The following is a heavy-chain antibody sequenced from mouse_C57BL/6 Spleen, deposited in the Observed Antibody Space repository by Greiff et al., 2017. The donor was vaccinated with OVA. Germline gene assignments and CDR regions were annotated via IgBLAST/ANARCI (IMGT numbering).Heavy chain of an antibody. CDR3: ARIYYGSSLYYFDY. CDR1: GYAFSSYW. V-gene: IGHV1-80*01. J-gene: IGHJ2*01. CDR2: IYPGDGDT. D-gene: IGHD1-1*01. Sequence: VHLVESGAELVKPGASVKISCKASGYAFSSYWMNWVKQRPGKGLEWIGQIYPGDGDTNYNGKFKGKATLTADKSSSTAYMQLSSLTSEDSAVYFCARIYYGSSLYYFDYWGQGTTLTVSS.